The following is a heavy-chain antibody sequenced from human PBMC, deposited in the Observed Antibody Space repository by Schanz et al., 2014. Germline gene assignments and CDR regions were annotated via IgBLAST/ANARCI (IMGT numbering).Heavy chain of an antibody. D-gene: IGHD3-3*01. V-gene: IGHV3-9*01. CDR3: ARNRGSGGQNWDFDP. CDR1: GFIFGSSV. J-gene: IGHJ2*01. CDR2: ISWNSGTI. Sequence: EVQLLESGGGLIQPGGSLRLSCAASGFIFGSSVMAWVRQAPGKGLEWVSVISWNSGTIGYADSVKGRFTISRDNTKNSLFLQLNSLSADDTSVYYCARNRGSGGQNWDFDPWGRGTLVTVSS.